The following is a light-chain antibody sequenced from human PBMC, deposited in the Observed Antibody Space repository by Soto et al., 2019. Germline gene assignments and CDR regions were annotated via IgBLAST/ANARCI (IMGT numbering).Light chain of an antibody. Sequence: QSVLTQSPSASGTPGQRVTISCSGRSSNIGSNTVNWYQQLPGTAPKLLIYGNNQRPSGVHDRFSGSKSGTSASLAISGLQSGDEADYYCAAWDDGLNGYVFATGTKVTVL. CDR1: SSNIGSNT. V-gene: IGLV1-44*01. CDR2: GNN. J-gene: IGLJ1*01. CDR3: AAWDDGLNGYV.